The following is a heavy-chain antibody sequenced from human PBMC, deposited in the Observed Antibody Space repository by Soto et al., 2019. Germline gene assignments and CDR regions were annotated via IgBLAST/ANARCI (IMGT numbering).Heavy chain of an antibody. D-gene: IGHD2-21*01. J-gene: IGHJ6*03. Sequence: GGSLRLSCAASGFTFSSYAMNCVRQAPGKGLEWVSGISGSGGRTNYADSVKGRFTISRDNSKNTLYLQMNSLRAEDTAVYYCAKGPPGVIVYYYMDVWGKGTTVTVSS. V-gene: IGHV3-23*01. CDR2: ISGSGGRT. CDR1: GFTFSSYA. CDR3: AKGPPGVIVYYYMDV.